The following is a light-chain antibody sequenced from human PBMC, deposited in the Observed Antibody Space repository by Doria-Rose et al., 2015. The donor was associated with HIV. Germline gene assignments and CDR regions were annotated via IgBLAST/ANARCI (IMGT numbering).Light chain of an antibody. CDR3: HQYGTSWT. CDR1: QSFSGTY. CDR2: DGS. Sequence: LTQSPGTLSLSPGERATLSCRASQSFSGTYLAWYQQKPGQAPSLLIYDGSTRATGIPDRFSASGSGTDSTLTINRLEPEDFALYYCHQYGTSWTFGQGTKVEI. V-gene: IGKV3-20*01. J-gene: IGKJ1*01.